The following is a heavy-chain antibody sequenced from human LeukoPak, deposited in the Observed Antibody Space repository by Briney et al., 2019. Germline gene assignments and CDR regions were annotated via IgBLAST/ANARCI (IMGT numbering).Heavy chain of an antibody. V-gene: IGHV4-34*01. CDR3: ARGGMRSFHY. CDR2: INHSGST. Sequence: KPSETLSLTCAVYGGSFSGYYWSWIRQPPGKGLEWIGEINHSGSTNYNPSLKSRVTISVDTSKNQFSLKLSSVTAADTAVYYCARGGMRSFHYWGQGTPVTVSS. D-gene: IGHD3-10*01. J-gene: IGHJ4*02. CDR1: GGSFSGYY.